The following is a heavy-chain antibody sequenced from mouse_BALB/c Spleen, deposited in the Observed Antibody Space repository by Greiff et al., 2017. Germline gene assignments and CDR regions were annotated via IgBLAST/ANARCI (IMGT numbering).Heavy chain of an antibody. V-gene: IGHV5-6*02. Sequence: VKLVESGGDLVKPGGSLKLSCAASGFTFSSYGMSWVRQTPDKRLEWVATISSGGSYTYYPDSVKGRFTISRDNAKNTLYLQMSSLKSEDTAMYYCARHPLYGRNPHWYFDVWGAGTTVTVSS. CDR2: ISSGGSYT. CDR3: ARHPLYGRNPHWYFDV. J-gene: IGHJ1*01. CDR1: GFTFSSYG. D-gene: IGHD1-1*01.